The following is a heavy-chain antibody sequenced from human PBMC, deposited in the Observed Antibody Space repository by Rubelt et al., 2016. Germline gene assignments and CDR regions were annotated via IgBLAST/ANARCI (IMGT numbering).Heavy chain of an antibody. V-gene: IGHV3-21*01. Sequence: SMKGRFTLSSDNAKNSLYLQMNSLRAEDTAAYYCARSLGGSDYWGQGTLVTVSS. J-gene: IGHJ4*02. CDR3: ARSLGGSDY. D-gene: IGHD1-26*01.